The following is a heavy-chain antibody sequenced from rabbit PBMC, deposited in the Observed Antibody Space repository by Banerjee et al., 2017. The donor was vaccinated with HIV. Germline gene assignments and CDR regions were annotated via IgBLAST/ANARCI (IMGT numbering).Heavy chain of an antibody. Sequence: QEQLEESGGDLVKPEGSLTLTCTASGFSFNNNYVICWVRQAPGKGLELIACIYAGSSGTTYYASWANGRFTISRTSSTTVTLQMTSLTAADTATYFCARDLAGVIGWNFGLWGPGTLVTVS. J-gene: IGHJ4*01. CDR1: GFSFNNNYV. D-gene: IGHD4-1*01. CDR3: ARDLAGVIGWNFGL. V-gene: IGHV1S45*01. CDR2: IYAGSSGTT.